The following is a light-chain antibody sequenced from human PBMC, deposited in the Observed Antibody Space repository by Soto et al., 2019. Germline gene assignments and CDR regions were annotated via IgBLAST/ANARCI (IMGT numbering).Light chain of an antibody. Sequence: EIVMTQSPSTLSVSPWEGSTLSCMASQSVTSDLAWYQQKPSQAPRLVIYGASSRATGIPARISGSGSGTEFTLTISSLQSEDFAVYYCQQYNSWPLTFGGGTKVDI. CDR3: QQYNSWPLT. V-gene: IGKV3-15*01. CDR1: QSVTSD. J-gene: IGKJ4*01. CDR2: GAS.